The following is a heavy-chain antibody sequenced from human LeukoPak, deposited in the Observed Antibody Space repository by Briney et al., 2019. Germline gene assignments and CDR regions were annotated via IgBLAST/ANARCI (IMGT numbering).Heavy chain of an antibody. J-gene: IGHJ4*02. CDR2: ISAYNGNT. CDR1: GYTFSSYG. Sequence: ASVKVSCKASGYTFSSYGISWVRQAPGQGLEWMGWISAYNGNTNYAQKLQGRVTMTTDTSTSTAYMELRSLRSDDTAVYYCARGGTGYSSSWYPYWGQGTLVTVSS. CDR3: ARGGTGYSSSWYPY. D-gene: IGHD6-13*01. V-gene: IGHV1-18*01.